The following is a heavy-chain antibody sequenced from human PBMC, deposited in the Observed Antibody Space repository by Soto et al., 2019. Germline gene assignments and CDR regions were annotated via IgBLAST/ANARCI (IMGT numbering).Heavy chain of an antibody. Sequence: GSLRLSCAASGFTFSSNWMHWVRQGPGKGLVWVSRIDNDGSSRDYADSVKGRFTISRDNAKYTVYLQMNSLRAEDTAVYYCARRYDFWSELDYGMDVWGQGTTVTVSS. V-gene: IGHV3-74*01. CDR2: IDNDGSSR. J-gene: IGHJ6*02. CDR1: GFTFSSNW. CDR3: ARRYDFWSELDYGMDV. D-gene: IGHD3-3*01.